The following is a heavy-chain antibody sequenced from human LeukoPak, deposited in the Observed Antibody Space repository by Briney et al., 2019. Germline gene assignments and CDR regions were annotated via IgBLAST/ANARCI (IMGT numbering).Heavy chain of an antibody. D-gene: IGHD5-12*01. J-gene: IGHJ4*02. CDR1: GFTFSTNA. CDR3: AKCGNSGCHLIDY. Sequence: PGGSLRLSCAASGFTFSTNAMSWVRQAPGKGLEWVSAISGRTGGTYYADSVKGRFTISRDNSKSTLYLQMDSLRAEETAVYYCAKCGNSGCHLIDYWGQGTLVTVSS. V-gene: IGHV3-23*01. CDR2: ISGRTGGT.